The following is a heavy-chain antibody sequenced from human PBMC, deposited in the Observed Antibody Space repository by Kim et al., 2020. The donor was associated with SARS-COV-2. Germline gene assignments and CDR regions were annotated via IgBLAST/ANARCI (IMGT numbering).Heavy chain of an antibody. V-gene: IGHV3-72*01. CDR1: GFTFSDYY. D-gene: IGHD1-26*01. Sequence: GGSLRLSCAASGFTFSDYYMDWVRQAPGKGLEWVGRSRDKANTYPTEYAASVKGRFTISRDDSKNSLYLQMNSLKTEDTAVYYCARGKVGVTEKFDSWG. CDR3: ARGKVGVTEKFDS. J-gene: IGHJ4*01. CDR2: SRDKANTYPT.